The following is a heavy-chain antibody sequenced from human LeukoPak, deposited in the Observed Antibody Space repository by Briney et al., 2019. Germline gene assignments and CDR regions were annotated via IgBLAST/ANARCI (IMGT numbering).Heavy chain of an antibody. V-gene: IGHV6-1*01. CDR1: GDSVSSNSDA. CDR2: TYYRSKWYN. Sequence: SQTLSLTCAISGDSVSSNSDAWNWIRQSPSRGLEWLGRTYYRSKWYNDYAVSVKSRLTITADTSKNQFSLHLNSVTPEDTAVYYCARGXALPDWGXGTLVTVSS. J-gene: IGHJ4*01. CDR3: ARGXALPD. D-gene: IGHD1-14*01.